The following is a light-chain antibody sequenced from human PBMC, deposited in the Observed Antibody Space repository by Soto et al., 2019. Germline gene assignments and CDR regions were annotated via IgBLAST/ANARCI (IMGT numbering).Light chain of an antibody. Sequence: QSVLTQPASVSGSPGQSITISCTGTSSDVGGYEYVSWYQQHPGKAPKRIIYDVSDRPSGVSNRFSGSKSGNTASLAISGLQAEDEADYYCSSYTTSSPIGVFGTGTKVTVL. CDR2: DVS. V-gene: IGLV2-14*03. CDR3: SSYTTSSPIGV. J-gene: IGLJ1*01. CDR1: SSDVGGYEY.